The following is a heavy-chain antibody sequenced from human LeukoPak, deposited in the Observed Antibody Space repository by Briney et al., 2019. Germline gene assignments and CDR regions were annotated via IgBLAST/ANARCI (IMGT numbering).Heavy chain of an antibody. V-gene: IGHV3-7*03. CDR1: GVTLSSYA. CDR3: ARGPEYGGPDDY. J-gene: IGHJ4*02. Sequence: PGGSLRLSCAASGVTLSSYAMSWVRQAPGKGLEWVANIKQDGSEKYYVDSVKGRFTISRDNAKNSLYLQMNSLRAEDTAVYYCARGPEYGGPDDYWGQGTLVTVSS. D-gene: IGHD4/OR15-4a*01. CDR2: IKQDGSEK.